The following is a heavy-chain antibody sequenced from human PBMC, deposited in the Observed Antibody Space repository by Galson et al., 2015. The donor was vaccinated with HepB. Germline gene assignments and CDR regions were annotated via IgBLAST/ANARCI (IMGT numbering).Heavy chain of an antibody. Sequence: SLRLSCAASGFTFSSYAMSWVRQAPGKGLEWVSAISGSGGSTYYADSVKGRFTISRDNSKNTLYLQMNSLRAEDTAVYYCAKHPWGGSWYYDYWGQGTLVTVSS. J-gene: IGHJ4*02. CDR1: GFTFSSYA. V-gene: IGHV3-23*01. CDR3: AKHPWGGSWYYDY. CDR2: ISGSGGST. D-gene: IGHD6-13*01.